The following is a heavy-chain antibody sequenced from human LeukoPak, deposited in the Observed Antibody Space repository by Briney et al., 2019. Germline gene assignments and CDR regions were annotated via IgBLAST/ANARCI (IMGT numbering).Heavy chain of an antibody. J-gene: IGHJ5*02. CDR1: GFTFSDYF. Sequence: GGSLRLSCAASGFTFSDYFMSWIRQAPGKGLEWVSYISSSGSTIYYADSVKGRFTISRDNAKNSLYLQMNSLRAEDTAVYYCAAKQQLGLYNWFDPWGQGTLVTVSS. V-gene: IGHV3-11*04. CDR2: ISSSGSTI. CDR3: AAKQQLGLYNWFDP. D-gene: IGHD6-13*01.